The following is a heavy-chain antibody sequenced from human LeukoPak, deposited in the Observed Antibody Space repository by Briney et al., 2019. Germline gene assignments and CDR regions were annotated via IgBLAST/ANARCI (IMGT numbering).Heavy chain of an antibody. CDR1: GYTFTSYG. D-gene: IGHD6-13*01. J-gene: IGHJ5*02. Sequence: ASVKVSCKASGYTFTSYGISWVRQAPGQGLEWMGIINPSGGSTSYAQKFQGRVTMTRDTSTSTVYMELSSLRSEDTAVYYCARDGGIAAAGTDVNWFDPWGQGTLVTVSS. CDR3: ARDGGIAAAGTDVNWFDP. CDR2: INPSGGST. V-gene: IGHV1-46*01.